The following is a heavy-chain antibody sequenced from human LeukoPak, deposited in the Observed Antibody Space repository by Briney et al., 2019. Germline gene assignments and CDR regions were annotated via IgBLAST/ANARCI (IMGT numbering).Heavy chain of an antibody. J-gene: IGHJ5*02. V-gene: IGHV1-2*02. CDR3: ARDLRDSSSNWFDP. CDR2: INPNSGGT. Sequence: ASVKVSCKASGYTFTSYAMNWVRQAPGQGLEWMGWINPNSGGTNYAQKFQGRVTMTRDTSISTAYMELSRLRSDDTAVYYCARDLRDSSSNWFDPWGQGTLVTVSS. CDR1: GYTFTSYA. D-gene: IGHD6-13*01.